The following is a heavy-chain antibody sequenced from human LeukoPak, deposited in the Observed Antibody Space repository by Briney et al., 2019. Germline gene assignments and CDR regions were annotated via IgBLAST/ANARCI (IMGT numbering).Heavy chain of an antibody. CDR2: IYHSGST. J-gene: IGHJ2*01. CDR1: GGSISSGGYY. CDR3: ARPGLVAAAGNWYFDL. D-gene: IGHD6-13*01. V-gene: IGHV4-30-2*01. Sequence: SQTLSLTCTVSGGSISSGGYYWSWIRQPPGKGLEWIGYIYHSGSTYYNPSLKSRVTISVDRSKNQFSLKLSSVTAADTAVYYCARPGLVAAAGNWYFDLWGRGTLVTVSS.